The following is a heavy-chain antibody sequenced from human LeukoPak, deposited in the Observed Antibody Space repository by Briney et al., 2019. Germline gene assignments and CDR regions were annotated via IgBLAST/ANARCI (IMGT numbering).Heavy chain of an antibody. V-gene: IGHV1-69*13. CDR3: ARIAVAWYEGDY. D-gene: IGHD6-19*01. J-gene: IGHJ4*02. CDR2: IIPIFGTA. Sequence: WASVKVSCTASGGTFSIYAISWVRQAPGQGLEWMGGIIPIFGTANYAQKFQGRVTITADESTSTAYMELSSLRSEDTAVYYCARIAVAWYEGDYWGQGTLVTVSS. CDR1: GGTFSIYA.